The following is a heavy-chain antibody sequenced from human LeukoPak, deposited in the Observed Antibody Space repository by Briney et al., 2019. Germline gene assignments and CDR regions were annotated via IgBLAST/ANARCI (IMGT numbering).Heavy chain of an antibody. J-gene: IGHJ6*03. CDR3: ARGIGDSGYYLNDYYYYMDV. V-gene: IGHV3-23*01. CDR1: GFTFSSYG. D-gene: IGHD3-22*01. Sequence: PGGSLRLSCAASGFTFSSYGMSWVRQAPGKGLEWVSAISGSGGSTYYADSVKGRFTISRDNSKNTLYLQMNSLRAEDTAVYYCARGIGDSGYYLNDYYYYMDVWGKGTTVTVSS. CDR2: ISGSGGST.